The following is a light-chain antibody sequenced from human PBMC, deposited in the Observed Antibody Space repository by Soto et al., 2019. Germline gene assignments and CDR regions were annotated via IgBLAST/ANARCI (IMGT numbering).Light chain of an antibody. CDR1: QSIGSR. Sequence: DMQMTQSPSTLSASVGDRVTITCRASQSIGSRLAWYQQKTGKAPKLLISDASTLQSGVPSRFSGSGSGTEFTLTISRLQPDDFATYSCQLYNTYWGTFGGGTRVEIK. CDR3: QLYNTYWGT. V-gene: IGKV1-5*01. CDR2: DAS. J-gene: IGKJ4*01.